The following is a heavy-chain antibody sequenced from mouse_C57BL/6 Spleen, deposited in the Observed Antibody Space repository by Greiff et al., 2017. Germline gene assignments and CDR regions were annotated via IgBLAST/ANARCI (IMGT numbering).Heavy chain of an antibody. CDR2: IYPVDGDT. J-gene: IGHJ2*01. CDR1: GYAFSSSW. V-gene: IGHV1-82*01. Sequence: QVQLQQPGPELVKPGASVKISCKASGYAFSSSWMNWVKQRPGKGLEWIGRIYPVDGDTNYNEKFKGKATLTVDTSSSTAYMQLSSLTSEDSAVSFCAREVTTVVALHFYCQGQGTTLTVSS. CDR3: AREVTTVVALHFYC. D-gene: IGHD1-1*01.